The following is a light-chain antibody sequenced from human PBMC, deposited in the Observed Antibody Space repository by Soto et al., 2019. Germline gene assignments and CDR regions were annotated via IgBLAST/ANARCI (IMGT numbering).Light chain of an antibody. CDR3: SSYAGSNNYV. CDR1: SSDVGSYNL. Sequence: QSVLTQPASVSGSPGQSITISCTGTSSDVGSYNLVSWYQQHPGKAPKLMIYEGSKRPSGVSNRFSGSKSGNTASLTISGLQTDDEADYYCSSYAGSNNYVFGTGTKLTVL. CDR2: EGS. V-gene: IGLV2-23*01. J-gene: IGLJ1*01.